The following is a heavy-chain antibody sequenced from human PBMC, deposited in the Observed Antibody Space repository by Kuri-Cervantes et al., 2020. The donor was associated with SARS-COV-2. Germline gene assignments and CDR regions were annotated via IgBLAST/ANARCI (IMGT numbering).Heavy chain of an antibody. CDR1: VGSFSGYY. D-gene: IGHD5-18*01. CDR3: ASYPLWLRGFDY. Sequence: SETLSLTCAVYVGSFSGYYWSWIRQPPGKGLEWIGYIYYSGSTNYNPSLKSRVTISVDTSKNQFSLKLSSVTAADTAVYYCASYPLWLRGFDYWGQGTLVTVSS. J-gene: IGHJ4*02. V-gene: IGHV4-59*01. CDR2: IYYSGST.